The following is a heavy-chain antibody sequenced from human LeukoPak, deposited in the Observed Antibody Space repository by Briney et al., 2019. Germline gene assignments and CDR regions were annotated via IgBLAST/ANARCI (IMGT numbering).Heavy chain of an antibody. V-gene: IGHV3-74*01. CDR1: GSEFSRSW. CDR3: AREVSGRDDY. D-gene: IGHD3-10*01. J-gene: IGHJ4*02. Sequence: GGSLRLSCATSGSEFSRSWMHWVRQAPGKGLVWVSHINTDGSTTNYADSLKGRFTISRDNSKNTLHLQMNNLRVEDTAVYYCAREVSGRDDYWGQGTLVTVSS. CDR2: INTDGSTT.